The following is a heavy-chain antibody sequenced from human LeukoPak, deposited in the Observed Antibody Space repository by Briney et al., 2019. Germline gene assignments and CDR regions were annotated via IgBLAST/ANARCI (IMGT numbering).Heavy chain of an antibody. V-gene: IGHV4-31*03. CDR2: IYYSGST. D-gene: IGHD3-22*01. CDR1: GGSISSGGYY. J-gene: IGHJ4*02. Sequence: RSETLSLTCTVSGGSISSGGYYWSWIRQHPGKGLEWIGYIYYSGSTYYNPSLKSRVTISVDTSKNQFSLKLSSVTAADTAVYYCARARYYYDSSGYWTYYFDYWGQGTLVTVSS. CDR3: ARARYYYDSSGYWTYYFDY.